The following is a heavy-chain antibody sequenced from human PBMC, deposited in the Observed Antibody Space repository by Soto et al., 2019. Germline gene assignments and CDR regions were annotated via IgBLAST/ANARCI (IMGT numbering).Heavy chain of an antibody. CDR1: GVTFRDYG. D-gene: IGHD1-1*01. CDR2: ISYDGSFV. J-gene: IGHJ6*02. V-gene: IGHV3-30*18. CDR3: AKERGRNRNFAMDV. Sequence: GGTLRLSGFVSGVTFRDYGFHWVRQAPGKGLDWVAAISYDGSFVYYADSVRGRFTISRDNSRNTLDLQMNTLRHEDTAVYYCAKERGRNRNFAMDVWGPGTSVTVSS.